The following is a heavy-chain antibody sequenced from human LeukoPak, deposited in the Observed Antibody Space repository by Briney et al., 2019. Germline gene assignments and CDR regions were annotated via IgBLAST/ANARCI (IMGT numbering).Heavy chain of an antibody. CDR2: INQGGNEK. D-gene: IGHD6-25*01. CDR3: AKDKGARLFDP. CDR1: GFTFSTYW. Sequence: GGSLRLSCAVSGFTFSTYWMTWLRQDPGKRLEWVASINQGGNEKYYVDSVKGRFTISRDNAKNSLYLQMNSLRAEDTAVYYCAKDKGARLFDPWGQGTLVTVSS. V-gene: IGHV3-7*01. J-gene: IGHJ5*02.